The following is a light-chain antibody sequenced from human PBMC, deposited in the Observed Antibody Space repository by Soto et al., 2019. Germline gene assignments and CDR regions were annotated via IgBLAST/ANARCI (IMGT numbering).Light chain of an antibody. V-gene: IGKV3-20*01. CDR2: GAS. J-gene: IGKJ1*01. CDR1: QSTYSNF. CDR3: QHYGNSRGT. Sequence: DIVLTQSPGTLSLSPGERDTLYCRASQSTYSNFLAWYQQKPGQAPRLLIYGASSRATGIPDRFSGSGSGTDFTLTISRREPEDFAVYFCQHYGNSRGTFGQGTKVEIK.